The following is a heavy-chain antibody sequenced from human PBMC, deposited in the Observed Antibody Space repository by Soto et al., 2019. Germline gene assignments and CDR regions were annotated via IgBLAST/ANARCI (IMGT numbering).Heavy chain of an antibody. Sequence: SETLSLTCTVSSGSISSYYWSWIRQPPGKGLEWIGYIYYSGSTNYNPSLKSRVTISVDTSKNQFSLKLSSVTAADTAVYYCASADILTGYYLDYWGQGTLVTVSS. CDR1: SGSISSYY. D-gene: IGHD3-9*01. CDR2: IYYSGST. CDR3: ASADILTGYYLDY. V-gene: IGHV4-59*08. J-gene: IGHJ4*02.